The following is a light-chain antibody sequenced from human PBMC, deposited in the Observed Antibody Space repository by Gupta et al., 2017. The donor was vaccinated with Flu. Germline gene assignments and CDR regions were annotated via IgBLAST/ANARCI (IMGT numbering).Light chain of an antibody. CDR1: QTVSTSY. J-gene: IGKJ1*01. Sequence: EIVLTQSPGTLSLSPGERATLSCRASQTVSTSYLAWYQQKPGQAPRLLIYGASIRATGIPDRFTGSGSGTDFTLTSSRRETEDFAVYYCHQYLSSQGFGQGTKVKV. CDR3: HQYLSSQG. CDR2: GAS. V-gene: IGKV3-20*01.